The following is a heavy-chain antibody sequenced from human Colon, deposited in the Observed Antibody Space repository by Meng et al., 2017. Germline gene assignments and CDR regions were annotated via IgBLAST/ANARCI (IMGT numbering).Heavy chain of an antibody. D-gene: IGHD3-22*01. V-gene: IGHV4-38-2*01. CDR2: IDRSGTT. J-gene: IGHJ4*02. CDR1: GYSIRPAYY. Sequence: QVQLQESGPGPVKPSVPPSLTCSVFGYSIRPAYYWGRIRQTPGKGLEWIASIDRSGTTYYNPSLESRVTISVDTSKNHFSLRLNSVTAADTAVYFCARTIYSSSVDYWGQGTLVTVSS. CDR3: ARTIYSSSVDY.